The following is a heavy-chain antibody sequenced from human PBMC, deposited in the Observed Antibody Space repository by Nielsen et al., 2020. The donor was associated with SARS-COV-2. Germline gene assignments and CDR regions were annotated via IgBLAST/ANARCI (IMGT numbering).Heavy chain of an antibody. V-gene: IGHV1-69*13. CDR3: ARDRLWADYGDYVYYYYGMDV. D-gene: IGHD4-17*01. CDR2: IIPIFGTA. CDR1: GGTFSSYA. J-gene: IGHJ6*02. Sequence: SVKVSCKASGGTFSSYAISWVRQAPGQGLEWMGGIIPIFGTANYAQKFQGRVTITADESTSTAYMELSSLRSEDTAVYYCARDRLWADYGDYVYYYYGMDVWGQGTTVTVSS.